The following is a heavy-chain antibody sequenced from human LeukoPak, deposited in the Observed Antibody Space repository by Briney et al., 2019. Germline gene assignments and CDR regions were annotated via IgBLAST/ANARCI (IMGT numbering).Heavy chain of an antibody. V-gene: IGHV3-74*01. CDR3: ARSQGPYDY. CDR1: GFTFSSYW. Sequence: GGSLRLSCAASGFTFSSYWMNWVRQAPGKGLVWVSRINGDGSSTSYADSVKGRFTISRDNAKNTLYLQLNSLRAEDTAIYYCARSQGPYDYWGQGTLVTVSS. J-gene: IGHJ4*02. CDR2: INGDGSST.